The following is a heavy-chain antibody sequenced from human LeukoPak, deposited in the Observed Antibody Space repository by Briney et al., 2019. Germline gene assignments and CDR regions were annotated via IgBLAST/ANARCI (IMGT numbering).Heavy chain of an antibody. CDR2: MNPNSGNT. CDR1: GYTFTRYD. D-gene: IGHD6-13*01. J-gene: IGHJ6*03. V-gene: IGHV1-8*01. CDR3: ARAVRIAAAGRLGYYYYMDV. Sequence: GASVKVSCKASGYTFTRYDINWGRQATGQGLEWMGWMNPNSGNTGYAQKFQGRVTMTRNTSISTAYMELSSLRSEDTAVYYCARAVRIAAAGRLGYYYYMDVWGKGTTVTVSS.